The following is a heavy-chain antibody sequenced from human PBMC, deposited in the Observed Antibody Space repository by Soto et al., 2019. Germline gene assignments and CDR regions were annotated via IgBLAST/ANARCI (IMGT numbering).Heavy chain of an antibody. J-gene: IGHJ4*02. CDR3: ASPYSGNYNFDY. V-gene: IGHV3-30-3*01. CDR1: GFTFSSYA. D-gene: IGHD1-26*01. CDR2: ISYDGSNK. Sequence: GGSLRLSCGASGFTFSSYAMHWGRQAPGKGLEWVAVISYDGSNKYYADSVKGRFTISRDNSKNTLYLQMNSLRAEDTAVYYCASPYSGNYNFDYWGQGTLVTVSS.